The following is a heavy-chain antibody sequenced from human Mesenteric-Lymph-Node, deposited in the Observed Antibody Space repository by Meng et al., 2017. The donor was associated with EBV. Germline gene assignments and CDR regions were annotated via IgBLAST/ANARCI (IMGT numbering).Heavy chain of an antibody. V-gene: IGHV4-61*01. CDR3: ARGRRGVQYFDF. J-gene: IGHJ4*02. Sequence: VPGRVKPSETLPLTVTCAGGSVTSGRYYWNWIRQPQGKRLEWIGYIHYSGSTNYNPSLKSQITISVDTSKNQLSLRVSHVTAADTAVYYCARGRRGVQYFDFWGQGALVTVSS. CDR1: GGSVTSGRYY. CDR2: IHYSGST. D-gene: IGHD1-1*01.